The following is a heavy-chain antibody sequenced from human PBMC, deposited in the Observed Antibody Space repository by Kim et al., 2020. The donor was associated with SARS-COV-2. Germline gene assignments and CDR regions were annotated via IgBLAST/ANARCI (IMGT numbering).Heavy chain of an antibody. CDR3: ARWDNVYFAFDW. J-gene: IGHJ3*01. D-gene: IGHD1-26*01. V-gene: IGHV4-59*01. Sequence: NASLKSRVTISIDTSKKQFSLKLPSVTAADTAVYFGARWDNVYFAFDWWGQGTLVTVSS.